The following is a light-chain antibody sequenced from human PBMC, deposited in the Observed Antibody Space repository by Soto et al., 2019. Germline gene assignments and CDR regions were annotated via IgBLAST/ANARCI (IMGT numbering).Light chain of an antibody. J-gene: IGKJ5*01. CDR2: DAS. CDR1: QSVRSN. V-gene: IGKV3-20*01. Sequence: EIVMTQSPATLSVSPGERATLSCRASQSVRSNLAWYQQKPGQAPRLLIYDASNRATGIPDRFSGSGSGTDFALTISRLEPEDFAVYYCQQYGNSGITFGQGTRLEVK. CDR3: QQYGNSGIT.